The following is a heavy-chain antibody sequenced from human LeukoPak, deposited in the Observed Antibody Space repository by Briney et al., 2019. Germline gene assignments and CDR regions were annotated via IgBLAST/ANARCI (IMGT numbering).Heavy chain of an antibody. D-gene: IGHD3-3*01. CDR2: IKQDGSEK. V-gene: IGHV3-7*01. CDR3: ARSPRSYYYYYMDV. CDR1: GFTFDNYG. Sequence: GGSLRLSCAASGFTFDNYGINWVRQAPGKGLEWVANIKQDGSEKYYVDSVKGRFTISRDNAKNSLYLQMNSLRAEDTAVYYCARSPRSYYYYYMDVWGKGTTVTISS. J-gene: IGHJ6*03.